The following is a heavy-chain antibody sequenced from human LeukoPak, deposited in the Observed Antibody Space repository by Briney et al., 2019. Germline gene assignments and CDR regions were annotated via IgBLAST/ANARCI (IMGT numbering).Heavy chain of an antibody. CDR1: GYTFTSYD. D-gene: IGHD1-14*01. CDR2: MNPNSGNT. Sequence: GASVKVSCKASGYTFTSYDINWVRQAPGQGLEWMGWMNPNSGNTGYAQKLQGRVTMTRNTSISTAYMELSSVRSEDTAVYYCARAEGSYYDYWGQGTLVTVSS. J-gene: IGHJ4*02. CDR3: ARAEGSYYDY. V-gene: IGHV1-8*01.